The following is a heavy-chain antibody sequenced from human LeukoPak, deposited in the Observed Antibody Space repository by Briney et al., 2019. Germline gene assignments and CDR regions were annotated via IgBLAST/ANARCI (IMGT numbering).Heavy chain of an antibody. D-gene: IGHD1-7*01. CDR1: GGSISSGAYF. J-gene: IGHJ4*02. V-gene: IGHV4-30-2*01. CDR2: VYHTGSP. Sequence: PSETLSLTCTVSGGSISSGAYFCSWIRQPPGHGLEWIGYVYHTGSPYYNASLQSRVTISVDRSKNQFSLKLNSVTAADTAVYYCARLRREGTSLPTASYFDYWGQGTLVTVSS. CDR3: ARLRREGTSLPTASYFDY.